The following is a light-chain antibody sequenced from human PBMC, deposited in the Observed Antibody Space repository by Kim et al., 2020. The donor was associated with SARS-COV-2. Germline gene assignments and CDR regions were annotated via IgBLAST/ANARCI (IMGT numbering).Light chain of an antibody. V-gene: IGLV3-19*01. CDR2: GKN. CDR3: NSRDSSGNHLV. J-gene: IGLJ2*01. CDR1: SLRSYY. Sequence: AVGQTVRITCQGDSLRSYYASWYQQKPGQAPVLVIYGKNNRPSGIPDRISGSSSGNTASLTITGAQAEDEADYYCNSRDSSGNHLVFGGGTQLTVL.